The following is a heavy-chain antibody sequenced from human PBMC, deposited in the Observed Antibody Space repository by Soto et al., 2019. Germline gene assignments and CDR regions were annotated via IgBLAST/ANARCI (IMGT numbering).Heavy chain of an antibody. V-gene: IGHV3-30*18. CDR3: AKQVVAHTNALDI. J-gene: IGHJ3*02. D-gene: IGHD2-2*01. Sequence: QVQLVESGGGVVQPGRSLRLSCAASGFTFSSYGIHWVRQAPGRGLEWVAVISYDGSNKYYADSVRGRFTISSDNSKNTLYLQMDSLRAEDTAVYYWAKQVVAHTNALDIWGQGTMVTVSS. CDR2: ISYDGSNK. CDR1: GFTFSSYG.